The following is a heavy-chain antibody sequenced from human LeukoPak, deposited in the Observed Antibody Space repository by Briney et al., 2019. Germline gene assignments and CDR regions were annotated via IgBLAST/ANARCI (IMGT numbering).Heavy chain of an antibody. D-gene: IGHD3-10*01. J-gene: IGHJ6*02. CDR2: IIPIFGIA. Sequence: SVRVTCKASGGTFSSYAISWVRQAPGQGLEWMGRIIPIFGIANYAQKFQGRVTITADKSTSTAYMELSSLRSEDTAVYYCARDQKVRYGMDVWGQGTTVTVSS. V-gene: IGHV1-69*04. CDR1: GGTFSSYA. CDR3: ARDQKVRYGMDV.